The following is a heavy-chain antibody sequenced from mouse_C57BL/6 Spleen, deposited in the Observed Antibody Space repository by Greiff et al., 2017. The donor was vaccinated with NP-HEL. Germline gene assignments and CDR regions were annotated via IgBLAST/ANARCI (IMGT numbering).Heavy chain of an antibody. Sequence: EVNVVESGGGLVQPGGSLKLSCAASGFTFSDYYMYWVRQTPEKRLEWVAYISNGGGSTYYPDTVKGRFTISRDNAKNTLYLQMSRLKSEDTAMYYCARHDGSSGYFDYWGQGTTLTVSS. J-gene: IGHJ2*01. V-gene: IGHV5-12*01. CDR3: ARHDGSSGYFDY. CDR1: GFTFSDYY. CDR2: ISNGGGST. D-gene: IGHD1-1*01.